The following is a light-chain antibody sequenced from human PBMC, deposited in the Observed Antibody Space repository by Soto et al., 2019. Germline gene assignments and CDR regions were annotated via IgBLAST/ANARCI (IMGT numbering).Light chain of an antibody. J-gene: IGKJ5*01. CDR3: QQRHMWPIT. Sequence: EIAMTQSPTTLSVSPGDTVTLTCRASQSFRTLLAWYQQKPGQAPRLLIYDAYNRATGIPPRFSGSGSGTDFTLTISSLQPEDSAGYYCQQRHMWPITFGQGTRLEI. CDR2: DAY. CDR1: QSFRTL. V-gene: IGKV3-11*01.